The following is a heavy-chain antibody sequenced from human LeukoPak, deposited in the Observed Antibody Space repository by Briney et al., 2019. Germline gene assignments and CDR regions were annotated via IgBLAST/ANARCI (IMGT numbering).Heavy chain of an antibody. V-gene: IGHV3-30*04. CDR2: ISFDGRDK. CDR1: GFTFSIYA. Sequence: GGTLSLSCAVSGFTFSIYAMRGVGEAPGRGLGWWAVISFDGRDKYPADHVKGQFTNHSDNSKDTLYLQLHSLRAAGPVVYSLARRLYFDLWGRRTLLTLSS. CDR3: ARRLYFDL. J-gene: IGHJ2*01.